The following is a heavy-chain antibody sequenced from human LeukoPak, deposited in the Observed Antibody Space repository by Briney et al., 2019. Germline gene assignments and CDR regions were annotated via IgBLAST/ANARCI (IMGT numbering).Heavy chain of an antibody. CDR2: INAGNGNT. V-gene: IGHV1-3*01. D-gene: IGHD1-26*01. CDR3: AREPTAGSYYNWFDP. J-gene: IGHJ5*02. CDR1: GHTFTSYA. Sequence: ASVKVSCKASGHTFTSYAMHWVRQAPGQRLEWMGWINAGNGNTKYSQKFQGRVTITRDTSASTAYMELSSLRSEDTAVYYCAREPTAGSYYNWFDPWGQGTLVTVSS.